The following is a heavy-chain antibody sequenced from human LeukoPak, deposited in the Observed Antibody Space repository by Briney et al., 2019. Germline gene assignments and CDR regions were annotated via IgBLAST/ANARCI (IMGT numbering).Heavy chain of an antibody. J-gene: IGHJ5*02. Sequence: SQTLSLTCTVSGGSISSGDYYWSWIRQPPGKGLEWIVYIYYSGSTYYNPSLKSRVTISVDTSKNQFSLKLSSVTAADTAVYYCARDLGYCSGGSCYSGPNWFDPWGQGTLVTVSS. CDR1: GGSISSGDYY. CDR3: ARDLGYCSGGSCYSGPNWFDP. V-gene: IGHV4-30-4*01. CDR2: IYYSGST. D-gene: IGHD2-15*01.